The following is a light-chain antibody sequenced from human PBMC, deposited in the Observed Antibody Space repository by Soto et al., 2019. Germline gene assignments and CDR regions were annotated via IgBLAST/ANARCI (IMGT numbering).Light chain of an antibody. CDR2: SNN. V-gene: IGLV1-44*01. Sequence: QSVLTQPPSASGTPGQRVTISCSGSSSNIGSNSVNWYQHLPGTAPKVLMYSNNQRPSGVPDRFSGSKSGTSASLAISGLQSEDEGDCYCSAWEDSLNGPVFGGGTKVTVL. J-gene: IGLJ3*02. CDR1: SSNIGSNS. CDR3: SAWEDSLNGPV.